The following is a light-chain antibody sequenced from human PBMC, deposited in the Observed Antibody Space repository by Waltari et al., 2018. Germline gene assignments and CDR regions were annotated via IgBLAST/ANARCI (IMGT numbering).Light chain of an antibody. CDR2: DVS. J-gene: IGLJ1*01. V-gene: IGLV2-14*03. Sequence: QSALTQPASVSGSPGQSITISCTGISSDVGGYNYVSWYQQYPGKAPKLMIYDVSNRPSGVSNRVAGSKSGKTASLTISGLQAEDEADYYCSSYTSSSPYVFGTGTKVTVL. CDR3: SSYTSSSPYV. CDR1: SSDVGGYNY.